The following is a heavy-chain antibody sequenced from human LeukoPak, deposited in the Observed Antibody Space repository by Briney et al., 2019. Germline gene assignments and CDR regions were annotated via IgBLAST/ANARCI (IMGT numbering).Heavy chain of an antibody. D-gene: IGHD4-17*01. CDR3: ARDMTTVSDY. Sequence: GGSLRLSCAASGFTFSSYEMNWVRQAPGKGLEWVSYISSSGSTIYYADSVKRRFTISRDNAKNSLYLQMNSLRAEDTAVYYCARDMTTVSDYWGQGTLVTVSS. J-gene: IGHJ4*02. CDR1: GFTFSSYE. CDR2: ISSSGSTI. V-gene: IGHV3-48*03.